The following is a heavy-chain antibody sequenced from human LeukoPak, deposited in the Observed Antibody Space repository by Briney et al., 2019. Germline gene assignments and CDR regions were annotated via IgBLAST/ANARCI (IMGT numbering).Heavy chain of an antibody. Sequence: SQTLSLTCAISGDSVSSDNAAWNWIRQSPSRGLEWLGRTYYRSKWYYDYTLSLQGRITVNPDTSKNQFTLQLTSVIPEDTGIYYYARTSYTGNPPLNWFDPWGQGTMVTVSS. V-gene: IGHV6-1*01. CDR3: ARTSYTGNPPLNWFDP. J-gene: IGHJ5*02. D-gene: IGHD1-1*01. CDR1: GDSVSSDNAA. CDR2: TYYRSKWYY.